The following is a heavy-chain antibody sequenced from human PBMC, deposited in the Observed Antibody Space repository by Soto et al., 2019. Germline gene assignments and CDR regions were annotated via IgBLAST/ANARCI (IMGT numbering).Heavy chain of an antibody. Sequence: QVQLVQSGAEVKKPGSSVKVSCKASGGTFSSYTISWVRQAPGQGLEWMGRIIPILGIANYAQKFQGRVTITADKSPSTGYIELSSLRSEDTAVYYCGREVGDGDYYYYYYLDVWGKGTTVTVSS. V-gene: IGHV1-69*08. CDR2: IIPILGIA. CDR3: GREVGDGDYYYYYYLDV. J-gene: IGHJ6*03. CDR1: GGTFSSYT. D-gene: IGHD3-16*01.